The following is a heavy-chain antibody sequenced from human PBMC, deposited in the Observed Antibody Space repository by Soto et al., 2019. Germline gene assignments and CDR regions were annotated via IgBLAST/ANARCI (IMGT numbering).Heavy chain of an antibody. CDR1: SYTFTNYG. Sequence: ASVKVSCKASSYTFTNYGISWVRQAPGQGPEWMGWISAYNGNTNYAQKLQGRVTMTTDTSTSTAYMELRSLRSDDTAMYYCARDLLGTEPESAFDFWGQGTMVTVSS. CDR3: ARDLLGTEPESAFDF. V-gene: IGHV1-18*01. D-gene: IGHD3-16*01. CDR2: ISAYNGNT. J-gene: IGHJ3*01.